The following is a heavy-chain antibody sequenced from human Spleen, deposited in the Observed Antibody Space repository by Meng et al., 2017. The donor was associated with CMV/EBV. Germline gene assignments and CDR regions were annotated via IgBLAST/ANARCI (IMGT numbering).Heavy chain of an antibody. CDR2: MNHSGET. J-gene: IGHJ4*02. V-gene: IGHV4-34*01. CDR3: SRGYDESKVGDH. Sequence: SETLSLTCDVYGSSFSNYYWTWVRQPPGKGLEWIGEMNHSGETSYNPSFQSRVTISKDTSNNRFSLKLTSVTAADTAIYYCSRGYDESKVGDHWGRGTWVTVSS. D-gene: IGHD3-22*01. CDR1: GSSFSNYY.